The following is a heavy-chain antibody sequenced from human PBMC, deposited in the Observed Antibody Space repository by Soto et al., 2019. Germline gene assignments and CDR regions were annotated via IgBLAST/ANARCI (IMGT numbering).Heavy chain of an antibody. CDR1: GFTFSSYT. CDR3: TTWLTAHFDY. CDR2: SSDRRTGNT. D-gene: IGHD2-21*02. J-gene: IGHJ4*02. Sequence: GSLRLSCAASGFTFSSYTLNWVRRAPGKGLEWVATSSDRRTGNTHYSDSVRGRFTLSRDYSRNILFLQMDSPRADDTALYYCTTWLTAHFDYWGRGTQVTVSS. V-gene: IGHV3-23*01.